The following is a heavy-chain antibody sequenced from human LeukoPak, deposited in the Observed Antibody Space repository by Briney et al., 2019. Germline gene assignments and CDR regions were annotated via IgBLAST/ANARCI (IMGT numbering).Heavy chain of an antibody. CDR3: ARDRDSIVGATTFWFDP. CDR1: GFTFSSYA. V-gene: IGHV3-33*08. J-gene: IGHJ5*02. D-gene: IGHD1-26*01. CDR2: IWYDGSNK. Sequence: GASLRLSCAASGFTFSSYAMSWVRQAPGKGLEWVAVIWYDGSNKYYADSVKGRFTISRDNSKNTLYLQMNSLRAEDTAVYYCARDRDSIVGATTFWFDPWGQGTLVTVSS.